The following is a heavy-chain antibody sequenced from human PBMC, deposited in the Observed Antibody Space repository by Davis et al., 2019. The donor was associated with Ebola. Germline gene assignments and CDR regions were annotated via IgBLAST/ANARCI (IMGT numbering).Heavy chain of an antibody. J-gene: IGHJ4*02. CDR1: GGSFSGYY. Sequence: MPSETLSLTCAVYGGSFSGYYWSWIRQPPGKGLEWIGEINHSGSTNYNPSLKSRVTISVDTSKNQFSLKLSSVTAADTAVYYCASVVTAIRWGEVDYWGQGTLVTVSS. CDR2: INHSGST. V-gene: IGHV4-34*01. D-gene: IGHD2-21*02. CDR3: ASVVTAIRWGEVDY.